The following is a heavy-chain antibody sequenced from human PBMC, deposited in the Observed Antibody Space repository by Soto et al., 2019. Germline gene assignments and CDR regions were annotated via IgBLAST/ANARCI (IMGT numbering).Heavy chain of an antibody. CDR1: GYTFTSYG. Sequence: ASVQVSCKASGYTFTSYGISWVRQAPGQGLEWMGWISAYNGNTNYEQKLQGKVTMTTDTTTSTAYVELRSLRSDDTAVYYCARTYGSGSYYYYYGMDVWGQGTTVTVSS. D-gene: IGHD3-10*01. CDR3: ARTYGSGSYYYYYGMDV. J-gene: IGHJ6*02. V-gene: IGHV1-18*04. CDR2: ISAYNGNT.